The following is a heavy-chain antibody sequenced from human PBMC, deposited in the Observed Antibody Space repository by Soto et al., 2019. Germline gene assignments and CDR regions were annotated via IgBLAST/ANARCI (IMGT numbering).Heavy chain of an antibody. CDR3: ARWGYYDSSGYDEILFDY. CDR1: GYTFTSYG. CDR2: ISAYNGNT. D-gene: IGHD3-22*01. Sequence: GASVKVSCKASGYTFTSYGISWVRQAPGQGLEWMGWISAYNGNTNYAQKLQGRVTVTTDTSTSTAYMELRSLRSDDTAVYYCARWGYYDSSGYDEILFDYWGQGTLVTVSS. J-gene: IGHJ4*02. V-gene: IGHV1-18*01.